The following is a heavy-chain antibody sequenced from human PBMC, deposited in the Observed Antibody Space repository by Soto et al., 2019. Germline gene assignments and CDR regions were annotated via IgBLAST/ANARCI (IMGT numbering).Heavy chain of an antibody. D-gene: IGHD5-12*01. J-gene: IGHJ4*02. V-gene: IGHV4-30-4*01. CDR1: GFSISSGGYY. CDR3: ARVPDGYNLVHFDY. Sequence: PLETLSLSWTFSGFSISSGGYYWSWIRQPPGKGLEWIGYIYYSGSTYYNPSLKSRVTISVDTSKNQFSLKLSSVTAADTAVYYCARVPDGYNLVHFDYWGQGTPVPVSS. CDR2: IYYSGST.